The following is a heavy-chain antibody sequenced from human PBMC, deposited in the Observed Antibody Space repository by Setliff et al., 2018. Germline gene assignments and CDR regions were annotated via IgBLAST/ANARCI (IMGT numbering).Heavy chain of an antibody. CDR2: ISPYSGNT. J-gene: IGHJ4*02. V-gene: IGHV1-18*01. CDR1: GYTFTDYG. Sequence: ASVKVSCKASGYTFTDYGVTWVRQAPGQGLEWVGWISPYSGNTYYAPKFQDRITMTTDTSTTTAYMELKSLRSDDTAIYYCSRLVRYCTRTSCQRLSGDDYWGQGALVTVSS. CDR3: SRLVRYCTRTSCQRLSGDDY. D-gene: IGHD2-2*01.